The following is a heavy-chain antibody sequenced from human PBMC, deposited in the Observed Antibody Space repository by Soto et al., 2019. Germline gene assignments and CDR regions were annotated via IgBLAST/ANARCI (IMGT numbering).Heavy chain of an antibody. CDR2: IYPGDSDT. Sequence: PGESLKISCKGSGYSFTSYWIGWVRQVPGKGLEWMGIIYPGDSDTKYSPSLQGQVSISADTSISTAYLQWTSLKASDTAMYYCARSRRGAYSSGWYSPSGYYNYGIDVWGQGTKVTVSS. J-gene: IGHJ6*02. CDR1: GYSFTSYW. D-gene: IGHD6-19*01. V-gene: IGHV5-51*01. CDR3: ARSRRGAYSSGWYSPSGYYNYGIDV.